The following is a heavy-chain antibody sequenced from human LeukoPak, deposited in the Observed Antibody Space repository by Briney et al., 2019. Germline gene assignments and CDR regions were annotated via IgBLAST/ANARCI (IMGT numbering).Heavy chain of an antibody. CDR3: ARVGIAAAGPTIYYYYGMDV. CDR1: GGTFSSYA. V-gene: IGHV1-69*13. CDR2: IIPIFGTA. D-gene: IGHD6-13*01. J-gene: IGHJ6*02. Sequence: SVKVSCKASGGTFSSYAISWVRQAPGQGLEWMGGIIPIFGTANYAQKFQGRVTITADESTSTAYMELSSLRSEDTAVYYCARVGIAAAGPTIYYYYGMDVWGQGTTVTVSS.